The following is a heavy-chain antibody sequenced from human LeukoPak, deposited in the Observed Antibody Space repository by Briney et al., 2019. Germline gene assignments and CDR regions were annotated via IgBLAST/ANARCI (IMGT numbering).Heavy chain of an antibody. CDR3: ARVYSSRSYYFDY. Sequence: SEALSLTCTVPRGSLSNYYWSWIPHPPGKGLEWMGYIYDIGSTNYTPSLKSRATTSSDTTKKQFSLNLSSITAADTAVYYCARVYSSRSYYFDYWGQGTLVTVSS. D-gene: IGHD6-13*01. V-gene: IGHV4-59*01. CDR2: IYDIGST. J-gene: IGHJ4*02. CDR1: RGSLSNYY.